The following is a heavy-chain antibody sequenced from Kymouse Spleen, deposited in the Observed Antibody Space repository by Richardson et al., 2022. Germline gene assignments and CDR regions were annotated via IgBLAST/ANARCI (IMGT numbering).Heavy chain of an antibody. CDR3: AREGGAARFDY. D-gene: IGHD6-6*01. J-gene: IGHJ4*02. CDR1: GGSFSGYY. CDR2: INHSGST. V-gene: IGHV4-34*01. Sequence: QVQLQQWGAGLLKPSETLSLTCAVYGGSFSGYYWSWIRQPPGKGLEWIGEINHSGSTNYNPSLKSRVTISVDTSKNQFSLKLSSVTAADTAVYYCAREGGAARFDYWGQGTLVTVSS.